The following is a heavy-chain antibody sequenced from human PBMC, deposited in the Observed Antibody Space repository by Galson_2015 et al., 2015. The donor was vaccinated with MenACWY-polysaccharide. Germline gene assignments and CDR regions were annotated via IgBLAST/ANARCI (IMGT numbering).Heavy chain of an antibody. D-gene: IGHD3-16*01. CDR1: GDSITRGGYF. CDR2: ISYDGGT. V-gene: IGHV4-31*03. Sequence: SLTCTVSGDSITRGGYFWSWIRQHPGKGLEWIASISYDGGTYYNPSLKSRVTISVDTPNNQFSLKLNSVTAADTAVYYCAGGGRAVSNRNWFDPWGQGTLVTVSS. CDR3: AGGGRAVSNRNWFDP. J-gene: IGHJ5*02.